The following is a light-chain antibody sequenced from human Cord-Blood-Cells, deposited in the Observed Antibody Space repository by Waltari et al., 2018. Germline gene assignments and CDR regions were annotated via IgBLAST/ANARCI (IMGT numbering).Light chain of an antibody. CDR2: EVS. J-gene: IGLJ1*01. V-gene: IGLV2-14*01. CDR1: SSDVGGYNY. Sequence: QSALTQPASVSGSPGQSITISCTGTSSDVGGYNYVPWYQQHPGKAPKLMIYEVSNRPSGVSNRFSGSKSGNTASLPISGLQAEYEADYYCSSYTSSSTYVFGTGTKVTVL. CDR3: SSYTSSSTYV.